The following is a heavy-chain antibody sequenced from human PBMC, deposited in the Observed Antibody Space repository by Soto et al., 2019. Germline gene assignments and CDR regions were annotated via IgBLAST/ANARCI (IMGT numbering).Heavy chain of an antibody. CDR1: GYTFTDFY. V-gene: IGHV1-46*01. J-gene: IGHJ4*02. CDR3: ARLGNSTY. CDR2: INPGVGNT. Sequence: QVQLVQSGAEVRKPGASVKVSCKASGYTFTDFYIHWVRQAPGQGLEWMGIINPGVGNTNYSQNFQDRVTLTRDTSTRTVYMELSSLKSEDTATYYCARLGNSTYWGQGTLVTVSS. D-gene: IGHD4-4*01.